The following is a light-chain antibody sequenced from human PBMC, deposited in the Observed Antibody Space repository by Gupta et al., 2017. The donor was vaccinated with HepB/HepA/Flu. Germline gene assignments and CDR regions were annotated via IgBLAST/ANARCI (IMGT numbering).Light chain of an antibody. J-gene: IGKJ1*01. CDR3: QQYGSSPRT. CDR1: QSVRSN. CDR2: DAS. Sequence: EVVLTQSPDTLSLSPGERATPSCRASQSVRSNLAWYQQKPGQAPSVLIYDASSRATGIPDRFSGSGSGTDCTLTITRLEAEDFAVYYCQQYGSSPRTFGQGTKVEIK. V-gene: IGKV3-20*01.